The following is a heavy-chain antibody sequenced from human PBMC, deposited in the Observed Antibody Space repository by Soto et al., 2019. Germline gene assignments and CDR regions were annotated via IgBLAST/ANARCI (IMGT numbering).Heavy chain of an antibody. D-gene: IGHD6-19*01. CDR2: IYPGDSDT. Sequence: GESLKISCKGSGYSFTSYWIGWVRQMPGKGLEWMGIIYPGDSDTRYSPSFQGQVTISADKSISTAYLQWSSLKASDTAMYYRARHNIGSGWYGGASTGPLKVYYYGMDVWGQGTTVTVSS. CDR1: GYSFTSYW. J-gene: IGHJ6*02. CDR3: ARHNIGSGWYGGASTGPLKVYYYGMDV. V-gene: IGHV5-51*01.